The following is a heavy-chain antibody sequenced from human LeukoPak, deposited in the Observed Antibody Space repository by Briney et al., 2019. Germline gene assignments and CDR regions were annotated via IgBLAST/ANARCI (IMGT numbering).Heavy chain of an antibody. V-gene: IGHV3-23*01. CDR1: GFTFSSYA. J-gene: IGHJ4*02. CDR2: ISGSGGST. CDR3: ARGLRGYDYGDY. Sequence: PGGSLRLSCAASGFTFSSYAMSWVRQAPGKGLEWVSAISGSGGSTYYADSVKGRFTISRDNSKNTLYLQMNSLRAEDTALYYCARGLRGYDYGDYWGQGTLVTVSS. D-gene: IGHD2-15*01.